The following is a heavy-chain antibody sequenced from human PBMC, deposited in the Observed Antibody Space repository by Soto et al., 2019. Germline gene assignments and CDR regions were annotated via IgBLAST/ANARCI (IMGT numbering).Heavy chain of an antibody. D-gene: IGHD1-26*01. Sequence: GGSLRLSCAASGFPFNNAWINWVRQVPGKGLEWVGRVKSKADGGSGDYAAPVKGRFVVPRDDSKDIVYLQMNSLKIEDTGVYFCTTDSRTTLPEIRFDYWGHGTQVTVSS. J-gene: IGHJ4*01. CDR1: GFPFNNAW. CDR2: VKSKADGGSG. V-gene: IGHV3-15*07. CDR3: TTDSRTTLPEIRFDY.